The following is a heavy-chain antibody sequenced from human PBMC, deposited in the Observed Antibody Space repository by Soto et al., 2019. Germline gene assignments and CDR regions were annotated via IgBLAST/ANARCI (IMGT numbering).Heavy chain of an antibody. J-gene: IGHJ4*02. D-gene: IGHD3-16*02. CDR1: GYTFTSYD. CDR2: INPNTGYT. Sequence: QVQLVQSGAAMKKPGASVKVSCKASGYTFTSYDINWVRQATGQGLEWMGWINPNTGYTDYAQKFQGRVTMTGNTAITTAYMELSSLRCEDTAVYYCVRGRVMITFGVVIVIDYWGQGSPVTVSS. CDR3: VRGRVMITFGVVIVIDY. V-gene: IGHV1-8*01.